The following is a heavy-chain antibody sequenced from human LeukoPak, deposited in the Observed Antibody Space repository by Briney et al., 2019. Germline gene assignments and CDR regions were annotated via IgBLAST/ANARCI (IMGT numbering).Heavy chain of an antibody. D-gene: IGHD5-18*01. CDR2: IDTGGST. V-gene: IGHV4-4*07. Sequence: SETLSLTCTVSGGSISSYYWSWIRQPAGKGLEWIGRIDTGGSTNYNPSLKSRVTMSVDTSKNQFSLKLSSVTAADTAVYYCARDPAYSYGGPHDYMDVWGKGTTVTVSS. CDR3: ARDPAYSYGGPHDYMDV. CDR1: GGSISSYY. J-gene: IGHJ6*03.